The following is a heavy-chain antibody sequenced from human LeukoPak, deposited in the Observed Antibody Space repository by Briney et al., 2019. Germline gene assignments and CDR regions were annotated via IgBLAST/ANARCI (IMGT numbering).Heavy chain of an antibody. CDR2: IYHSGST. CDR1: GYSISSGYY. Sequence: SETLSLTCTVSGYSISSGYYWGWIRQPPGKGLEWIGSIYHSGSTYYNPSLKSRVTISVDTSKNQFSLKLSSVTAADTAVYYCASIDYYDSSGPFDYWGQGTLVTVSS. V-gene: IGHV4-38-2*02. J-gene: IGHJ4*02. CDR3: ASIDYYDSSGPFDY. D-gene: IGHD3-22*01.